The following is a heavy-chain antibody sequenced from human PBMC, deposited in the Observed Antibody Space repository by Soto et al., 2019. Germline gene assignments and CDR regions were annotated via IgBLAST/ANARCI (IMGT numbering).Heavy chain of an antibody. D-gene: IGHD3-10*01. J-gene: IGHJ6*02. CDR1: GYTFSSYD. V-gene: IGHV1-18*01. CDR2: ISTYTGNT. CDR3: ARGGGSGPYGMDV. Sequence: QVQLVQSGAEVREPGASVKVSCKASGYTFSSYDITWVRQAPGQGLEWMGRISTYTGNTNYAQKLQGRVTMTTDTSTNTAYMDMRSLRSDDTAVYYCARGGGSGPYGMDVWGQGTTVTVSS.